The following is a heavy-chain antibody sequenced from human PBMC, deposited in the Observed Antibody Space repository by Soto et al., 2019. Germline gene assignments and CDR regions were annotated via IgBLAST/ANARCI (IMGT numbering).Heavy chain of an antibody. D-gene: IGHD1-26*01. J-gene: IGHJ6*02. CDR3: ARDSPYSGSYLKGTYYYYGMDV. CDR2: IYYSGST. CDR1: GGSVSSGSYY. V-gene: IGHV4-61*01. Sequence: QVQLQESGPGLVKPSETLSLTCTVSGGSVSSGSYYWSWIRQPPGKGLEWIGYIYYSGSTNYNPSHTRRVTISVDTSKNQFSLKLSSVTAADTAVYYCARDSPYSGSYLKGTYYYYGMDVWGQGTTVTVSS.